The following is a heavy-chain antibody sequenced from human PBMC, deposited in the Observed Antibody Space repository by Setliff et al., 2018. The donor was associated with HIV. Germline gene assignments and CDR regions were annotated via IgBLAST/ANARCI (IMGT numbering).Heavy chain of an antibody. CDR1: GFTVSSSD. D-gene: IGHD3-10*01. CDR2: ISTSGADT. Sequence: PGGSLRLSCVASGFTVSSSDMSWIRQAPGKGLEWVSTISTSGADTYDAHSMKGRFTISRDNSKNTLYVQMNSLRVEDTAVYYCARDQLAMVRRNGMDVWGQGTTVTVSS. V-gene: IGHV3-23*01. J-gene: IGHJ6*02. CDR3: ARDQLAMVRRNGMDV.